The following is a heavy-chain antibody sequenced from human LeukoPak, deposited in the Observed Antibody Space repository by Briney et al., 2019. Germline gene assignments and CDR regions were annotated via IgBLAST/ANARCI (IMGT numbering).Heavy chain of an antibody. CDR2: IKEDGSEK. Sequence: GGSLRLSCAASGFTFRGYWMSWVRQAPGKGLEWVAHIKEDGSEKYYVDSVKGRFTISRDNAKNSLNLQMDSLRVEDTAVYYCTRGDSSSKIDYWGQGTLVTVSS. V-gene: IGHV3-7*01. D-gene: IGHD6-6*01. CDR1: GFTFRGYW. CDR3: TRGDSSSKIDY. J-gene: IGHJ4*02.